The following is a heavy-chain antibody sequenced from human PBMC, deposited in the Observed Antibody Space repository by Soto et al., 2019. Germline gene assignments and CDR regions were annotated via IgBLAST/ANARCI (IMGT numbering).Heavy chain of an antibody. CDR2: IYPGDSDT. V-gene: IGHV5-51*03. CDR3: ASQRCSGGTCGWYFDL. CDR1: GYSFTSYW. Sequence: EVQLVQSGAEVKKPGESLKISCKGSGYSFTSYWIGWVRQMPGKGLEWMGIIYPGDSDTRYSPSFQGQVTISVDKSISTDYLQWSSLKASDTAMYYCASQRCSGGTCGWYFDLWGRGTLVTVSS. J-gene: IGHJ2*01. D-gene: IGHD2-15*01.